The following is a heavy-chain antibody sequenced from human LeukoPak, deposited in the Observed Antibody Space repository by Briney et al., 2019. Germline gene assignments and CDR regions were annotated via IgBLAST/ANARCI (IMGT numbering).Heavy chain of an antibody. CDR3: TTTPLWFGELDNYYYYGMDV. J-gene: IGHJ6*04. CDR1: GFTFSNAW. V-gene: IGHV3-15*01. D-gene: IGHD3-10*01. Sequence: GGSLRLSCAASGFTFSNAWMSWVRQAPGKGLEWVGRIKSKTDGGTTDYAAPVKGRFTISRDDSKNMLYLQMNSLKTEDTAVYYCTTTPLWFGELDNYYYYGMDVWGKGTTVTVSS. CDR2: IKSKTDGGTT.